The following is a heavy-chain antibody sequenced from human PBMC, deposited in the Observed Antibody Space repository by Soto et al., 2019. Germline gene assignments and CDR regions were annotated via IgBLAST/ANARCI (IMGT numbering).Heavy chain of an antibody. CDR1: GFTFSNHV. CDR2: ISYSADKT. CDR3: ARRARTATTNWGAFDI. Sequence: EVQLLESGGGLVQPGGSLRLSCAASGFTFSNHVMNWVRQAPGKGLEWVSTISYSADKTFYADSVKGRFTISRDNSRDTLFLQMNSLRADDAAVYYCARRARTATTNWGAFDIWGQGTVVTVSS. J-gene: IGHJ3*02. V-gene: IGHV3-23*01. D-gene: IGHD1-7*01.